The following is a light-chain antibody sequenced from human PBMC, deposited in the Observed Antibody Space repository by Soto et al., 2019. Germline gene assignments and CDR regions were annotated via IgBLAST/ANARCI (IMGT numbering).Light chain of an antibody. CDR2: DVN. V-gene: IGLV2-14*03. J-gene: IGLJ2*01. Sequence: QSALTQPASVSGSPGQSITISCTGTSNDICAYNFVSWYQQHPGKAPKLMLYDVNIRPSGVSNRFSGSKSGNTASLTISGLQAEDEADYYCTSWTTSTTMIFGGGTKVTVL. CDR1: SNDICAYNF. CDR3: TSWTTSTTMI.